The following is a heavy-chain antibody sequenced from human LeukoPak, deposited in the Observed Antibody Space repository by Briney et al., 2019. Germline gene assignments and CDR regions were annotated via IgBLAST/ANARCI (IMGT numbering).Heavy chain of an antibody. CDR2: IIPIFGTA. D-gene: IGHD2-2*01. V-gene: IGHV1-69*06. CDR1: GGTFSSYA. CDR3: ARGRIVVPRVVNYYYYYSMDV. Sequence: SVKVSCKASGGTFSSYAISWVRQAPGQGLEWMGGIIPIFGTANYAQKFQGRVTITADKSTSTAYMELSSLRSEDTAVYYCARGRIVVPRVVNYYYYYSMDVWGKGTTVTVSS. J-gene: IGHJ6*04.